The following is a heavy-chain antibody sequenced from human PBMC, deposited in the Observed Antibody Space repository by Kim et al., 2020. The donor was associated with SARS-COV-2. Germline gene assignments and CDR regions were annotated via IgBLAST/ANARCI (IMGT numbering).Heavy chain of an antibody. J-gene: IGHJ4*01. V-gene: IGHV3-23*01. CDR2: ISGSGGST. CDR3: AKVEHIVVVTAGSFDY. CDR1: GFTFSSYG. Sequence: GGSLRLSCAASGFTFSSYGMNWVRQAPGKGLEWVSGISGSGGSTNYADSVKGRFTISRDNSKNTLYLQMTNLRAEDTAVYYCAKVEHIVVVTAGSFDYWG. D-gene: IGHD2-21*02.